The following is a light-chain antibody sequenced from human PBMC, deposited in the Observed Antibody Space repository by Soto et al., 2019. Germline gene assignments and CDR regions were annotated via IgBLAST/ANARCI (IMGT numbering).Light chain of an antibody. CDR2: RVT. CDR1: SSDAGDFHY. V-gene: IGLV2-14*03. Sequence: QSALTQPASVSGSPGQSITISCTATSSDAGDFHYVSWYQQYPGKAPKLIISRVTNRPSGVSYRFSGSKSGRTASLTISGLQAEDEADYYCSSYSSSNTLVFGGGTKLTVL. CDR3: SSYSSSNTLV. J-gene: IGLJ3*02.